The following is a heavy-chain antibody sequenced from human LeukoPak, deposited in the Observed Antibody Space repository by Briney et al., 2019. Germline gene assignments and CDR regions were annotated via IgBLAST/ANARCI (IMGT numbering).Heavy chain of an antibody. J-gene: IGHJ4*02. D-gene: IGHD2-15*01. Sequence: GGSLRLSCAASAFTFSSYSMNWVRQAPGKGLEWVSSISSSSSYIYYADSVEGRFTISRDNAKNSLSLQMNGLRAEDTAVYYCASVGTYCSGGSCFDYWGQGTLVTVSS. V-gene: IGHV3-21*01. CDR3: ASVGTYCSGGSCFDY. CDR1: AFTFSSYS. CDR2: ISSSSSYI.